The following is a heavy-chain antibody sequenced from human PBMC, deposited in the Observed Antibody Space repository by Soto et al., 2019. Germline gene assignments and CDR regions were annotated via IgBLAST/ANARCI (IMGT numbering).Heavy chain of an antibody. CDR3: ATLKSDLGLSGNYFNYCGC. V-gene: IGHV1-24*01. Sequence: GASVKVSCKVSGYTLTELSMHWVRQAPGKGLEWMGGFDPEDADTIYAQKFQGRVAMTEDTSTDTAYMELSNLRSEDTAVYYCATLKSDLGLSGNYFNYCGCWGQGSLVTVSS. J-gene: IGHJ4*02. CDR1: GYTLTELS. CDR2: FDPEDADT. D-gene: IGHD3-10*01.